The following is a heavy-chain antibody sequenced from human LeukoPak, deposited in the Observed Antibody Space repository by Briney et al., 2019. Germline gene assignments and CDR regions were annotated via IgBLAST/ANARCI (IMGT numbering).Heavy chain of an antibody. CDR2: LYNGGSA. V-gene: IGHV4-39*07. Sequence: SETLSLTCTVSGASISSSNSYWAWIRQPPGKGVEWIGSLYNGGSAHYNPSLESRVTISVVASKNQVSLRLISVTAADTAVYYCAREGGGPRWLDPWGQGTLATVSS. CDR3: AREGGGPRWLDP. D-gene: IGHD6-25*01. CDR1: GASISSSNSY. J-gene: IGHJ5*02.